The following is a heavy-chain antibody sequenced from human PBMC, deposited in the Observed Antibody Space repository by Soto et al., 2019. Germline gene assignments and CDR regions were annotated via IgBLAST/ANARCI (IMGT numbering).Heavy chain of an antibody. J-gene: IGHJ4*02. CDR1: GYTFTNYY. CDR3: ARSAPYDY. V-gene: IGHV1-46*01. CDR2: INPNGGST. Sequence: QVQLMQSGAEVKKPGASVRVTCKASGYTFTNYYVHWVRQAPAQGLEWMGLINPNGGSTTYAQQFQCRFTVTTDTFTRTVYMQLISLRSGITPVFYCARSAPYDYWGQGTLVTGSS.